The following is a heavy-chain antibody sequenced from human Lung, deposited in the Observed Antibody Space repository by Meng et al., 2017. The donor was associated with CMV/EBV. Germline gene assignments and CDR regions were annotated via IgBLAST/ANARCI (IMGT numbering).Heavy chain of an antibody. Sequence: GPTLVXPTQTLTLTCSFSGFLLSATGMRVSWIRQPPGGALEWLARIDWDDDKFYSPSLKTRLSISKDTSKNQVVLRMTNMDPVDTATYYCARIDFWSGIDVFDIWGQGXKVTVSS. D-gene: IGHD3-3*01. CDR1: GFLLSATGMR. J-gene: IGHJ3*02. V-gene: IGHV2-70D*14. CDR2: IDWDDDK. CDR3: ARIDFWSGIDVFDI.